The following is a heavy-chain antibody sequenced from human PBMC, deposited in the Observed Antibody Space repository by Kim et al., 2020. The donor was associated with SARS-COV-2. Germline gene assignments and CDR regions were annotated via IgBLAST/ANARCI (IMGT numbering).Heavy chain of an antibody. D-gene: IGHD2-8*02. V-gene: IGHV3-33*01. Sequence: GGSLRLSCVASGFTFNTYGMHWVRQAPGKGLEWVAVIWYDGSIKYHADSVKGRFTVSRGNSKNTMYLQMNSLRAEDAAVYYCARIDCTGNNCKPYYYYGMDVWGQGTSVIVSS. CDR3: ARIDCTGNNCKPYYYYGMDV. CDR2: IWYDGSIK. J-gene: IGHJ6*02. CDR1: GFTFNTYG.